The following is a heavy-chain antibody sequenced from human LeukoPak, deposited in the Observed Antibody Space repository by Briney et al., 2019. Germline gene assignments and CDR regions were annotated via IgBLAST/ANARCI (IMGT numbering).Heavy chain of an antibody. CDR3: AKARYSFSSSSVFDY. D-gene: IGHD6-19*01. CDR2: ISWNSDSI. V-gene: IGHV3-9*03. J-gene: IGHJ4*02. CDR1: GVTFDDYA. Sequence: SLRLSCAASGVTFDDYAMHWVRQAPGKGLEWVSGISWNSDSIGYADSVKGRFTISRDNAKNSLYLQMNSLRVEDVALYYCAKARYSFSSSSVFDYWGQGALVTVSS.